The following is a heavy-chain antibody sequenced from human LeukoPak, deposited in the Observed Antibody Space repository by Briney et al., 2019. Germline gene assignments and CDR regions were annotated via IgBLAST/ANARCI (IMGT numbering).Heavy chain of an antibody. CDR1: GGSFSGYY. CDR2: INHSGST. J-gene: IGHJ3*02. Sequence: SETLSLTCAVYGGSFSGYYWSWIRQPPGKGLEWIGEINHSGSTNYNPSLKSRVTISVDTSKNQFSLKLSSVTAADTAVYYCARRYSSRRAFDIWGQGTMVTVSS. V-gene: IGHV4-34*01. D-gene: IGHD6-13*01. CDR3: ARRYSSRRAFDI.